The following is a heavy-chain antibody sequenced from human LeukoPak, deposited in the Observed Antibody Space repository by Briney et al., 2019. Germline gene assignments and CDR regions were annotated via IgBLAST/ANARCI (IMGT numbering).Heavy chain of an antibody. V-gene: IGHV1-69*05. D-gene: IGHD5-18*01. Sequence: SVKVSCKASGGTFISYAISWVRQAPGQGLEWMGRIIPIFGTANYAQKFQGRVTITTDESTSTAYMELSSLRSEDTAVYYCARDQGGYSYGYVDYWGQGTLVTVSS. CDR3: ARDQGGYSYGYVDY. J-gene: IGHJ4*02. CDR1: GGTFISYA. CDR2: IIPIFGTA.